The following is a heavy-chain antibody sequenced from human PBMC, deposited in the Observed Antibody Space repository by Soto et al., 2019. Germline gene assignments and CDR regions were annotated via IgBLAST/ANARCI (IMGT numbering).Heavy chain of an antibody. CDR3: ARRRDSSSDYGMDV. Sequence: SETLSLTCAVQGASLSGYFWTWIRQTPGKGLEWIEEINHSGSTNYDPSLKSRVTISVDTSKYQFSLKLSSVTAADTAVYYCARRRDSSSDYGMDVWGQGTTVTVS. D-gene: IGHD6-13*01. CDR1: GASLSGYF. J-gene: IGHJ6*02. CDR2: INHSGST. V-gene: IGHV4-34*01.